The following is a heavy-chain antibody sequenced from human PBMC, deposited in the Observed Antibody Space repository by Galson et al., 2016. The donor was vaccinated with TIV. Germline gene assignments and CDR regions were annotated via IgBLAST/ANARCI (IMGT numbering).Heavy chain of an antibody. CDR3: ARTDILTGYYGFDV. CDR2: MNPKSDNR. J-gene: IGHJ3*01. CDR1: GYTFTSFD. V-gene: IGHV1-8*01. Sequence: SVKVSCKASGYTFTSFDINWVRQATGQGLEWMGWMNPKSDNRGYAQKFQGSVTMTRDTSISTAYMELSSLTSEDTAVYFCARTDILTGYYGFDVWGQGTLVGVSS. D-gene: IGHD3-9*01.